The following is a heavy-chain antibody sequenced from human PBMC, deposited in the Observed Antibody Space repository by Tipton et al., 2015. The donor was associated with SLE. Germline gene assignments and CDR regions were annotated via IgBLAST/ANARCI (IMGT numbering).Heavy chain of an antibody. V-gene: IGHV1-8*01. Sequence: QLVQSGPEVKKPGASVKVSCKASGYTFTSFDINWVRQATGQGLEWMGWMNPNSGNTAYAQKFQGRVTMTRDTSISTAYMELSSLSSEDTAVYYCARGRGVYYYYYYMDVWGKGTTVTVSS. CDR1: GYTFTSFD. CDR2: MNPNSGNT. CDR3: ARGRGVYYYYYYMDV. D-gene: IGHD3-10*01. J-gene: IGHJ6*03.